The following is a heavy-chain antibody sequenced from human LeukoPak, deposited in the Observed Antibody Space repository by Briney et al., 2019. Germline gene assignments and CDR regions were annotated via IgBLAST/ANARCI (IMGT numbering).Heavy chain of an antibody. CDR1: GFTFSSYI. CDR3: AGAWLVPGDY. Sequence: GGSLRLSCAASGFTFSSYIMHWVRQAPGKGLEWVAVISYDGSNKYYADSMKGRFTISRDNSKNTLYLQMNSLRAEDTAIYYCAGAWLVPGDYWGQGTLVTVSS. CDR2: ISYDGSNK. J-gene: IGHJ4*02. D-gene: IGHD6-19*01. V-gene: IGHV3-30-3*01.